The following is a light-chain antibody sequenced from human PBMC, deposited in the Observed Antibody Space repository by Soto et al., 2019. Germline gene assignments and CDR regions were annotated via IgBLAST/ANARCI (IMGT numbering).Light chain of an antibody. CDR3: QQGYSYPHT. V-gene: IGKV1-39*01. Sequence: DIQMTQSPSSLSASVGDGVTITCRASQRISIYLNWYRQKPGQAPQVLIHAASVLQGGVSSRFSGSGSGTDFTLNISSLQPEDFETYYCQQGYSYPHTFGQGTKVDIK. CDR1: QRISIY. J-gene: IGKJ2*01. CDR2: AAS.